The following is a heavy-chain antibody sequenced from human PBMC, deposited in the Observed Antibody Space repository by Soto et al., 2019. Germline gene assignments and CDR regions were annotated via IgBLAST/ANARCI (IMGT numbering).Heavy chain of an antibody. CDR2: ISYSGST. J-gene: IGHJ4*02. V-gene: IGHV4-59*12. Sequence: QVQLQESGPGLVTPSETLSLTCTVSGGSISSYYWSWIRQSPGKGLEWIGYISYSGSTKYNPSLKSRVTISVDTSKNQSSMKLGSVPDADTAGYYCARGRGDTALAWYYWGQGTLVTVAS. CDR1: GGSISSYY. CDR3: ARGRGDTALAWYY. D-gene: IGHD5-18*01.